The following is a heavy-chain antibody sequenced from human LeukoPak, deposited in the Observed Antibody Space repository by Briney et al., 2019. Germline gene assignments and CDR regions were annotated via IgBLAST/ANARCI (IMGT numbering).Heavy chain of an antibody. CDR1: GGSFSSYA. J-gene: IGHJ4*02. CDR2: IIPIFGKA. V-gene: IGHV1-69*13. D-gene: IGHD4-23*01. CDR3: ARGWLAETTVVTPYNY. Sequence: SVTVSCKASGGSFSSYAINWVRQAPGQGLEWMGGIIPIFGKANYAQKFQDRVAITAVESMSTVYMELSSLRSEDTAVYYCARGWLAETTVVTPYNYWGQGTLVTVSS.